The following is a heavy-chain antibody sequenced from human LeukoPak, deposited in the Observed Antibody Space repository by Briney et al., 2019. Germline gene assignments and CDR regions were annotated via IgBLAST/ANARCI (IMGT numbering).Heavy chain of an antibody. D-gene: IGHD3-9*01. V-gene: IGHV1-2*06. J-gene: IGHJ6*03. CDR1: GYTFTGYY. CDR3: ARAYYDILTGPTYMDV. CDR2: INPNSGGT. Sequence: ASVKVSCKASGYTFTGYYMHWVRQAPGQGLEWMGRINPNSGGTNYAQKFQGRVTMTSDTSISTAYMELSRLRSDDTAVYYCARAYYDILTGPTYMDVWGKGTTVTVSS.